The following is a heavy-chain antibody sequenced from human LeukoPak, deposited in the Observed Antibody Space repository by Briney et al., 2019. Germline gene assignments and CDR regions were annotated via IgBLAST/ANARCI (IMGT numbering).Heavy chain of an antibody. CDR2: IGYGGTP. J-gene: IGHJ6*02. D-gene: IGHD1-26*01. CDR1: GFPFSTYG. Sequence: GGSLRLSCAASGFPFSTYGMTWVRQAPGKGLEWVSTIGYGGTPYYADSVRGRLTISRDNSKNTLHLQMNSLRAEDTAVYYCAKVMSPTWRGGTYTLDVWGQGTTATVSS. V-gene: IGHV3-23*01. CDR3: AKVMSPTWRGGTYTLDV.